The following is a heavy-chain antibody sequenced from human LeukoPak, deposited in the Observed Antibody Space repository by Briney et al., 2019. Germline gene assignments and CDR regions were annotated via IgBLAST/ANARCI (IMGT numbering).Heavy chain of an antibody. CDR3: AADHSITMIGTLDY. CDR2: IYYSGSP. J-gene: IGHJ4*02. D-gene: IGHD3-22*01. Sequence: SETLSLTRTVSGGSLSSYYWSWIRQPPGKGLAGVGYIYYSGSPHYNPSLKSRVTISVDTSKNQFSLKLSSVTAAGTAVYYCAADHSITMIGTLDYWGQGTLVTVSS. V-gene: IGHV4-59*01. CDR1: GGSLSSYY.